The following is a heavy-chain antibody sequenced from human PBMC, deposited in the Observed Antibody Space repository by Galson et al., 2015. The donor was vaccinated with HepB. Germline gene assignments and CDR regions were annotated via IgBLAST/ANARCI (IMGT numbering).Heavy chain of an antibody. D-gene: IGHD5-12*01. CDR1: GYTFTSYA. CDR2: INAGNGNT. J-gene: IGHJ2*01. V-gene: IGHV1-3*01. CDR3: ARALVDIVATMGNWYFDL. Sequence: SVKVSCKASGYTFTSYAMHWVRQAPGQRLEWMGWINAGNGNTKYSQKFQGRVTITRDTSASTAYMELSSLRSEDTAVYYCARALVDIVATMGNWYFDLWGRGTLVTVSS.